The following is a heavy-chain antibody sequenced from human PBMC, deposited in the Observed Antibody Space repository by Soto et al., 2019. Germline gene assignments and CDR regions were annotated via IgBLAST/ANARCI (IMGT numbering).Heavy chain of an antibody. CDR2: ISAYNGNT. D-gene: IGHD5-12*01. Sequence: QVQLVQSGAEVKKPGASVKVSCKASGYPYPSYGITWVRQAPGQGRQWLGWISAYNGNTNYAQTLQGRVTMTTDTSTSTAYMELRSLKSDDTAVYYCARGSWLRGDYFDYWGQGTLVTVSS. CDR1: GYPYPSYG. J-gene: IGHJ4*02. CDR3: ARGSWLRGDYFDY. V-gene: IGHV1-18*04.